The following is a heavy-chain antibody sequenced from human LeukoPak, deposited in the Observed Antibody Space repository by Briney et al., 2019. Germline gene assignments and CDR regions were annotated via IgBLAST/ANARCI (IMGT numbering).Heavy chain of an antibody. CDR2: ISSSSNTI. V-gene: IGHV3-48*04. Sequence: GGSLRLSCAASGFTFSTYSMNWVRQAPGKGLEWVSYISSSSNTIYYVDSVKGRFTISRDNGKDSLYLQMNSLRAEDTAVYYCAPGYCSSSSCTHYFEHWGQGTLVTVSS. J-gene: IGHJ4*02. CDR1: GFTFSTYS. D-gene: IGHD2-2*01. CDR3: APGYCSSSSCTHYFEH.